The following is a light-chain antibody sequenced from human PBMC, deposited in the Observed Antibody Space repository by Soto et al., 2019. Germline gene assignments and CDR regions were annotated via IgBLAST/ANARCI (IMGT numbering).Light chain of an antibody. J-gene: IGKJ4*01. V-gene: IGKV3-15*01. CDR2: DTS. CDR3: QRYEWWPLS. Sequence: EVVMRQSPATLSVSPGEGATLSCRASQGIGDTLAWYQQKPGQSPRLRIYDTSTRATGVPARFSGSRFGTELTLTCNSWQDEAFAVYSCQRYEWWPLSLGRWTKVDTK. CDR1: QGIGDT.